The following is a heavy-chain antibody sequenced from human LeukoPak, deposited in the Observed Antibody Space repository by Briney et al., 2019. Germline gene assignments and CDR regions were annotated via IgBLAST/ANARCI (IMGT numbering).Heavy chain of an antibody. CDR2: INHSGST. V-gene: IGHV4-34*01. J-gene: IGHJ4*02. Sequence: SETLSLTCAVYGGSFSGYYWSWIRQPPGKGLEWIGKINHSGSTNYNPSLKSRVTISVDTSKNQFSLKLSSVTAADTAVYYCARDKYLGYCSGGSCYFLKYYFDYWGLGTLVTVSS. CDR3: ARDKYLGYCSGGSCYFLKYYFDY. CDR1: GGSFSGYY. D-gene: IGHD2-15*01.